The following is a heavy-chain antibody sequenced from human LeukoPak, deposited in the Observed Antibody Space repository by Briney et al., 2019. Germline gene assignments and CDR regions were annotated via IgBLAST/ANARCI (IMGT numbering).Heavy chain of an antibody. CDR2: IYYSGST. Sequence: SETLSLTCTVSGGSISSYHWSWLRQPPGKTLEWIGYIYYSGSTNYNPSLRSRVSISEDTSKNQFSLKLSSVTAADTAVYYCARSTGDYALTFGYWGQGILVTVSS. CDR3: ARSTGDYALTFGY. V-gene: IGHV4-59*01. D-gene: IGHD4-17*01. CDR1: GGSISSYH. J-gene: IGHJ4*02.